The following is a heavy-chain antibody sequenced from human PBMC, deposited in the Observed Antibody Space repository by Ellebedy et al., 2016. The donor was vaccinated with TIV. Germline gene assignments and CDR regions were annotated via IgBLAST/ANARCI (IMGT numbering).Heavy chain of an antibody. V-gene: IGHV3-7*03. CDR1: GFTLSSYW. CDR2: INQDGSEK. D-gene: IGHD6-13*01. CDR3: ARAVGGSSSL. J-gene: IGHJ4*02. Sequence: GGSLRLSCAASGFTLSSYWMSWVRQAPGKGLEWVANINQDGSEKYYVDSVKGRFSISRDNAKNSLYLQMSSLRAEDPAVYYCARAVGGSSSLWGQGTLVTVSS.